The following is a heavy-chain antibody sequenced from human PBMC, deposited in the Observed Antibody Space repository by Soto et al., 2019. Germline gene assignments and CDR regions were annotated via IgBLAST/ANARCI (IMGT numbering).Heavy chain of an antibody. D-gene: IGHD6-6*01. V-gene: IGHV1-69*01. CDR1: GGTFSSYA. Sequence: QVQLVQSGAEVNKPGSSVKVSCKASGGTFSSYAISWVRQAPGQGLEWMGGIIPIFGTANYAQKFQGRVTITADESTSTAYMELSSLRSEDTAVYYCARSGIRQLGLGYDYWGQGTLVTVSS. J-gene: IGHJ4*02. CDR3: ARSGIRQLGLGYDY. CDR2: IIPIFGTA.